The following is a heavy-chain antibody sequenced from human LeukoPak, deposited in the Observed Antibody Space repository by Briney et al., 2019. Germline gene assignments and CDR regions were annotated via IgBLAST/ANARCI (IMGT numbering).Heavy chain of an antibody. J-gene: IGHJ3*02. CDR3: ARDPFDI. CDR1: GFTLSSYW. Sequence: PGGSLRLSCAASGFTLSSYWMSWVRQAPGKGLEWVANIKQDGSEKYYVDSVKGRFTISRDNAKNSPYLQMNSLRAEDTAVYYCARDPFDIWGQGAMVTVSS. CDR2: IKQDGSEK. V-gene: IGHV3-7*01.